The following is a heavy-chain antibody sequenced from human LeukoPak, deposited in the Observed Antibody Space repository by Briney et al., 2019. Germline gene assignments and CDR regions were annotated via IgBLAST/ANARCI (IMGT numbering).Heavy chain of an antibody. V-gene: IGHV3-9*01. CDR1: GFTFDDYA. CDR2: ISWNSGSI. CDR3: AKDKGAWDTSYFDY. J-gene: IGHJ4*02. D-gene: IGHD5-18*01. Sequence: AGGSLRLSCAASGFTFDDYAMHWVRQAPGKGLEWVSGISWNSGSIGYADSVKGRFTISRDNAKNSLYLQMNSLRAEDTALYYCAKDKGAWDTSYFDYWGQGTLVTVSS.